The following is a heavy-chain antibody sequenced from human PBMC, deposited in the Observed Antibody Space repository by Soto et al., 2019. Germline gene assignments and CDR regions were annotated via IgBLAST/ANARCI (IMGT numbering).Heavy chain of an antibody. J-gene: IGHJ4*02. Sequence: QITLKESGPTLVKPTQTLTLTCTFSGFSLSTSGVGVGWIRQPPGKALEWLALIYWDDDKRYSPSLKSRLTINKDTSKNQVVLTMTNMDPVDTATYYCAHRPIRLIRYFDWYNRIGFDYWGQGTLVTVSS. D-gene: IGHD3-9*01. CDR1: GFSLSTSGVG. CDR2: IYWDDDK. CDR3: AHRPIRLIRYFDWYNRIGFDY. V-gene: IGHV2-5*02.